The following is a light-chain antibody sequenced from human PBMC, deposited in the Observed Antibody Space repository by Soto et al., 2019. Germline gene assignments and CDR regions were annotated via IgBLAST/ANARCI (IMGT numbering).Light chain of an antibody. CDR3: QQRSNPIT. V-gene: IGKV3-11*01. CDR2: DAS. CDR1: QSVSSN. J-gene: IGKJ5*01. Sequence: EIVMTQSPATLSVSPGERCTLSCRASQSVSSNLAWYQQKPGQAPRLLIYDASNRATGIPARFSGSGSGTDFTLTISSLEPEDFAVYYCQQRSNPITFGQGTRLEIK.